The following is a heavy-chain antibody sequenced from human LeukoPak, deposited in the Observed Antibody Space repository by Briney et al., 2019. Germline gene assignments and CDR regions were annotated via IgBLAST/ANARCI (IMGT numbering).Heavy chain of an antibody. CDR3: AAGPYGGNTPFDY. V-gene: IGHV3-23*01. Sequence: GGSLRLSCAASGFTFSSYAMSWVRQAPGRGLEWVSSLSVSGTTTYYADSVKGRFTISRDNFNNTLYLQMNNLRAEDTALYYCAAGPYGGNTPFDYWGQGTLVTISS. CDR2: LSVSGTTT. D-gene: IGHD4-23*01. CDR1: GFTFSSYA. J-gene: IGHJ4*02.